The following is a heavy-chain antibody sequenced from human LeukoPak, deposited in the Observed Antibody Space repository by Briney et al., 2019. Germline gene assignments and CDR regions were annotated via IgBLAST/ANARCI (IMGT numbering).Heavy chain of an antibody. CDR3: ARASSGWYGNFDY. J-gene: IGHJ4*02. CDR1: GFRFETYW. CDR2: IKQDESEK. Sequence: GRSLRLSCAASGFRFETYWMSWVRQAPGKGLEWVANIKQDESEKNYVSSVKGRFTISRDNAKNSLYLQMNSLRVEDTAVYYCARASSGWYGNFDYWGQGTLVTVSS. D-gene: IGHD6-19*01. V-gene: IGHV3-7*04.